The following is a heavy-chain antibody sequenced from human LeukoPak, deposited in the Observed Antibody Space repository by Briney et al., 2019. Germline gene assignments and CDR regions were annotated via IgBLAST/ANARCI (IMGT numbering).Heavy chain of an antibody. D-gene: IGHD3-10*01. V-gene: IGHV5-51*01. Sequence: GGSLKISCKGSGYTFTTYWIGWVRQMPGKGLEWMGIIYPGDSDTRYSPSFQGQVTISVDESINTAYLQWSSLKASDTAIYYCARHGEFGELNWFDPWGQGTLVTVSS. CDR2: IYPGDSDT. J-gene: IGHJ5*02. CDR1: GYTFTTYW. CDR3: ARHGEFGELNWFDP.